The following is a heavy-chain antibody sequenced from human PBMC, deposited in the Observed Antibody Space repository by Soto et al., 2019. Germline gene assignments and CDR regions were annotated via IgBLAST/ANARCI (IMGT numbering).Heavy chain of an antibody. J-gene: IGHJ6*02. CDR2: IIPIFGTA. CDR1: GGTFSSYA. D-gene: IGHD3-22*01. CDR3: ARVLYYYDSSGYSIYYYYGMDV. Sequence: SVKVSCKASGGTFSSYAISWVRQAPGQGLEWMGGIIPIFGTANYAQKFQGRVTITADESTSTAYMELSSLRSEDTAVYYCARVLYYYDSSGYSIYYYYGMDVWGQGTTVTVSS. V-gene: IGHV1-69*13.